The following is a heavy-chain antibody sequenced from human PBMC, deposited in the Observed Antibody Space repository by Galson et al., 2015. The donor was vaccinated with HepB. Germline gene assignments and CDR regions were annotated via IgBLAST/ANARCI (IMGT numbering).Heavy chain of an antibody. V-gene: IGHV3-74*01. Sequence: SLRLSCAASGYIFSNYRMHWVRQAPGKGLVWVSRINAGARSIDYADSVKGRFTISRDDAKNTVYLQMNSVRVEDTAVYSCARDGGNDGHDWWLDLWGRGTLVTVSS. J-gene: IGHJ2*01. CDR2: INAGARSI. D-gene: IGHD1-1*01. CDR3: ARDGGNDGHDWWLDL. CDR1: GYIFSNYR.